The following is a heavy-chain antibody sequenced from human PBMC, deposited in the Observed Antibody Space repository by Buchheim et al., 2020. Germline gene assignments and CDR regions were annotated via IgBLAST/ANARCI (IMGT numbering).Heavy chain of an antibody. V-gene: IGHV3-30-3*01. CDR2: ISYDGSNK. CDR3: ARDRDGYNLVGWFDP. Sequence: QVQLVESGGGVVQPGRSLRLSCAASGFTFSSYAMHWVRQAPGKGLEWVAVISYDGSNKYYADSVKGRFTISRDNSKNTLYLQMNGLRAEDTAVYYCARDRDGYNLVGWFDPWGQGTL. CDR1: GFTFSSYA. D-gene: IGHD5-24*01. J-gene: IGHJ5*02.